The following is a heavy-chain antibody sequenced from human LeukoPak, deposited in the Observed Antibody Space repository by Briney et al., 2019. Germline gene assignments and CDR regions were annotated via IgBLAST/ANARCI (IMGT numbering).Heavy chain of an antibody. D-gene: IGHD5/OR15-5a*01. CDR2: ISSSTSTI. J-gene: IGHJ3*02. Sequence: GGSLRLSCAASGFTFNSYSMNWVRQAPGKGLEWVSYISSSTSTIYYADSVRGRFTISRDNAKNSLYLQMNSLRAEDTAVYYCAVVYDAFDIWGHGTMVTVSS. CDR3: AVVYDAFDI. CDR1: GFTFNSYS. V-gene: IGHV3-48*01.